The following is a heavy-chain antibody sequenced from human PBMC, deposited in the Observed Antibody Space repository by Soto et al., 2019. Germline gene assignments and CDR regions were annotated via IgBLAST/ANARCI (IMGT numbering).Heavy chain of an antibody. V-gene: IGHV1-69*02. CDR1: GGTFSSYT. Sequence: SVKVSCKASGGTFSSYTISWVRQAPGQGLEWMGRIIPILGIANYAQKFQGRVTITADKSTSTAYMELSSLRSEDTAVYYCARVGGSGWYLDYWGQGTLVTVSS. CDR2: IIPILGIA. J-gene: IGHJ4*02. D-gene: IGHD6-19*01. CDR3: ARVGGSGWYLDY.